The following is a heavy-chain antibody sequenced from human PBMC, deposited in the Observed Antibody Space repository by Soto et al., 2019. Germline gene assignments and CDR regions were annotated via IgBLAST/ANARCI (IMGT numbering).Heavy chain of an antibody. CDR2: IHHSGSF. Sequence: SETKPLTCAVLDGNITNNCWRRVLQPPGKGLEWIGEIHHSGSFNYNPSLRSRVTISIDKSKNQLSLKLTSVTAADTAVHYCVRKDWYRFDLWGQGPLVSLPS. CDR3: VRKDWYRFDL. D-gene: IGHD3-9*01. V-gene: IGHV4-4*02. J-gene: IGHJ5*02. CDR1: DGNITNNC.